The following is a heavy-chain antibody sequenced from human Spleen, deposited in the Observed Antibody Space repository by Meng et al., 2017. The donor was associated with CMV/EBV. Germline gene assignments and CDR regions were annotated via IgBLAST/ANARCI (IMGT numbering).Heavy chain of an antibody. CDR3: ARTPLPMIVVVIEGYYFDY. CDR1: GYA. J-gene: IGHJ4*02. Sequence: AQLVQSGAEVKKPGASAKVSCKASGYAMHWVRQAPGQRLECRGWMNAGNGNTKYSQSFQGKVTMTRDTSTSTVYMELSSLRSEDTAVYYCARTPLPMIVVVIEGYYFDYWGQGTLVTVSS. V-gene: IGHV1-3*01. CDR2: MNAGNGNT. D-gene: IGHD3-22*01.